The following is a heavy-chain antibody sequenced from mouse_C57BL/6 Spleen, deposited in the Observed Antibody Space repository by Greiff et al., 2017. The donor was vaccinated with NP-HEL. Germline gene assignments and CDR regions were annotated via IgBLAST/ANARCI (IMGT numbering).Heavy chain of an antibody. V-gene: IGHV14-4*01. CDR1: GFNIKDDY. CDR2: IDPENGAT. D-gene: IGHD4-1*01. CDR3: TATEYGNSDGFAY. Sequence: EVHLLQSGAELVRPGASVKFSCTASGFNIKDDYMHWVQQTPEQGLEWIGWIDPENGATEYASTFQGQATITADTSSNTTYLQLSSLTSEDTAVYYCTATEYGNSDGFAYWGQGTLVTVSA. J-gene: IGHJ3*01.